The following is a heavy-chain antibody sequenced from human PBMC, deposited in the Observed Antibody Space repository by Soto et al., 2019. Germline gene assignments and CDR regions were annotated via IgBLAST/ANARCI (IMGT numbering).Heavy chain of an antibody. V-gene: IGHV4-59*01. Sequence: QVQLQESGPGLVKPSETLSLTCAVSGGSISGYYWSWIRQPPGKRLEWIGYIYYSGYTNYNPSLKSRDTISVDRPKKHFCLELRSATASDTAVYYCARESVGSGYDWGQGTLVTVSS. CDR1: GGSISGYY. CDR3: ARESVGSGYD. CDR2: IYYSGYT. D-gene: IGHD5-12*01. J-gene: IGHJ4*02.